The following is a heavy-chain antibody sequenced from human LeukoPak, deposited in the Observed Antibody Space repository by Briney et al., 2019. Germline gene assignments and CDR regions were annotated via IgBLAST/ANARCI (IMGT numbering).Heavy chain of an antibody. V-gene: IGHV4-59*01. D-gene: IGHD6-13*01. J-gene: IGHJ5*02. CDR1: GGSISSYY. CDR3: ARDRAAAGHWFDP. CDR2: IYYSGST. Sequence: SETLSLTCTVSGGSISSYYWSWIRQPPEKGLEWIGYIYYSGSTNYNPSLKSRVTISVDTSKNQFSLKLSSVTAADTAVYYCARDRAAAGHWFDPWGQGTLVTVSS.